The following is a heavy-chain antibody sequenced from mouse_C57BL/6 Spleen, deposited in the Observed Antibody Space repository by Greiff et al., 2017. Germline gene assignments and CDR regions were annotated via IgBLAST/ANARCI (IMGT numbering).Heavy chain of an antibody. D-gene: IGHD3-2*02. Sequence: EVKLQESGPELVRPGDSVKISCKASGYSFTGYFMSWVMQSNGKRLEWIGRINPYNGDTFYNQKFKGKATLTVDKSSSTAHMELRSLTSEDSAVYYCARDSSGFDYWGQGTTLTVSS. V-gene: IGHV1-20*01. CDR1: GYSFTGYF. J-gene: IGHJ2*01. CDR3: ARDSSGFDY. CDR2: INPYNGDT.